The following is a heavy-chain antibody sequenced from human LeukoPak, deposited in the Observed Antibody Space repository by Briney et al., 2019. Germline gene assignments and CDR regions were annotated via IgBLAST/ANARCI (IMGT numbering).Heavy chain of an antibody. Sequence: SETLSLTCAVSGGSISSGGYSWSWIRQPPGKGLGWIGYIYHSGSTYYNPSLKSRVTISVDRSKNQFSLKLSSVTAADTAVYYCARDGSIRGHYYGMDVWGQGTTVTVSS. CDR1: GGSISSGGYS. V-gene: IGHV4-30-2*01. D-gene: IGHD1-26*01. CDR2: IYHSGST. J-gene: IGHJ6*02. CDR3: ARDGSIRGHYYGMDV.